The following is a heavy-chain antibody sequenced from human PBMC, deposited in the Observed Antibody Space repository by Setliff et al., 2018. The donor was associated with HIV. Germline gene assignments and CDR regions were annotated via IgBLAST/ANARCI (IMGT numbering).Heavy chain of an antibody. CDR3: ARGCSGGSCSPTYYYFFMDV. J-gene: IGHJ6*03. V-gene: IGHV3-7*01. Sequence: PGGSLRLSCAASGFAFSSHQMSWVRQAPGKGLEWVAKIKNDGSEKYYVDSVEGRFTISRDNAKNSLYLEMNSLTVEDTALYYCARGCSGGSCSPTYYYFFMDVWGKGTTVTVSS. D-gene: IGHD2-15*01. CDR1: GFAFSSHQ. CDR2: IKNDGSEK.